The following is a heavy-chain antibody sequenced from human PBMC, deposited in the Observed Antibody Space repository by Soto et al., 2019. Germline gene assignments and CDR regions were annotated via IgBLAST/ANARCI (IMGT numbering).Heavy chain of an antibody. CDR2: IYYSGST. V-gene: IGHV4-39*01. J-gene: IGHJ6*03. D-gene: IGHD2-8*01. Sequence: QLQLQESGPGLVKPSETPSRTCTVSGGSISSSSAYWSWIRQPPGKGLEWIGNIYYSGSTYYNPSLKSRVTISVDTSKNLFSLKLSSVTAADTAVYYCARPKGCTNGVCRDYYYYYMDVWGKGTTVTVSS. CDR3: ARPKGCTNGVCRDYYYYYMDV. CDR1: GGSISSSSAY.